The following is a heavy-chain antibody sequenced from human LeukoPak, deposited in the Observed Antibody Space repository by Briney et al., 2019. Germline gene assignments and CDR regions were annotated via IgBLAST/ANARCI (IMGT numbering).Heavy chain of an antibody. CDR3: ARVDHAYSSGWYYY. J-gene: IGHJ4*02. CDR2: ISSSGSTI. CDR1: GFTFSSYE. D-gene: IGHD6-19*01. V-gene: IGHV3-48*03. Sequence: GGSLRLSCAASGFTFSSYEMNWVRQAPGKGLEWVSYISSSGSTIYYADSVKGRFTISRDNAKNSLYLQMNSLRAEDTAVYYCARVDHAYSSGWYYYWGQGTLVTVSS.